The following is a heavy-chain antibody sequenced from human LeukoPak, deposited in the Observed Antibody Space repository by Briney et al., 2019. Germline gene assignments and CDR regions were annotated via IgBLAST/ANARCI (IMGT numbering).Heavy chain of an antibody. V-gene: IGHV1-58*01. CDR3: ASDPPYTSSSAW. CDR1: GFTFTSTA. CDR2: ILVGSGNT. J-gene: IGHJ4*02. D-gene: IGHD2-2*01. Sequence: GAPVKVSCKASGFTFTSTAVQWVRQARGQRLEWIGWILVGSGNTNYAQMFQERVTLTWDVSTSTAYMVLSSLRSEDTAIYYCASDPPYTSSSAWWGQGTLVTVSS.